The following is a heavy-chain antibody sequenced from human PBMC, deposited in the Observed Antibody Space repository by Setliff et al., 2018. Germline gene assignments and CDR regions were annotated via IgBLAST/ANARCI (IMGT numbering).Heavy chain of an antibody. Sequence: SETLSLTCTVSGGSISSSSYYWGWIRQPPGKGLEWIGSIYYRGSTYYNPSLKSRVTISVDTSKNQFSLKLSSVTAADTAVYYCAGVLNWFDPWGQGTLVTVSS. V-gene: IGHV4-39*07. CDR1: GGSISSSSYY. D-gene: IGHD1-26*01. CDR2: IYYRGST. CDR3: AGVLNWFDP. J-gene: IGHJ5*02.